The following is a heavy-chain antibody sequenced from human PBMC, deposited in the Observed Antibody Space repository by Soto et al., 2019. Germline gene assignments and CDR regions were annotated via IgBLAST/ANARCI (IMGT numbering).Heavy chain of an antibody. CDR3: ARSSIKPQVFMYPFYS. CDR1: GNTFTNYD. V-gene: IGHV1-8*01. D-gene: IGHD3-3*01. J-gene: IGHJ4*02. CDR2: MNPNSGDT. Sequence: ASVKVSCKASGNTFTNYDINWVRQATGQGLEYLGWMNPNSGDTAYVQKFQGRVTMTWDTSITTAYMELRSLRSEDTAVYYCARSSIKPQVFMYPFYSWSQGKLVTVS.